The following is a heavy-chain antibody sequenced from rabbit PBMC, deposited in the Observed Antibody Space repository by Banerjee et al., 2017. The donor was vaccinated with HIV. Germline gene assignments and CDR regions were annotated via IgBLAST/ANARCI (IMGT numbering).Heavy chain of an antibody. Sequence: QEQLAESGGGLVKPGASLTLTCKASGFSFSNKYVMCWVRQAPGKGLEWIACIGGGSSGSTYYASWAKGRFTISKTSATTVTLQMTSLTAADTATYFCARDLAGVIGWNFGLWDPGTLVSVS. D-gene: IGHD4-1*01. J-gene: IGHJ4*01. V-gene: IGHV1S45*01. CDR3: ARDLAGVIGWNFGL. CDR2: IGGGSSGST. CDR1: GFSFSNKYV.